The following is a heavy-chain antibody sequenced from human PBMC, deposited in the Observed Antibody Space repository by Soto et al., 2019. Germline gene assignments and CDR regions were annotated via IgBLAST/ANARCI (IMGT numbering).Heavy chain of an antibody. J-gene: IGHJ6*03. CDR2: IKQDGSEK. V-gene: IGHV3-7*01. Sequence: GGSLRLSCAASGFTFSSYWMSWVRQAPGKGLEWVANIKQDGSEKYYVDSVKGRFTISRDNAKNPLYLQMNSLRAEDTAVYYCARGLKIGSSWYPVYYYYYMDVWGKGTTVTVSS. CDR3: ARGLKIGSSWYPVYYYYYMDV. CDR1: GFTFSSYW. D-gene: IGHD6-13*01.